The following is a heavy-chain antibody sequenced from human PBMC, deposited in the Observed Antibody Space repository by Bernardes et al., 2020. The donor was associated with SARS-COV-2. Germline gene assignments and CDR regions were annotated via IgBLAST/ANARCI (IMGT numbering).Heavy chain of an antibody. V-gene: IGHV5-51*01. CDR3: ARLSRGVPARYGMDV. J-gene: IGHJ6*02. Sequence: KVSCKASGYTFTSYWIGWVRQMPGKGLEWMGIIYPGDSDTRYSPSFQGQVTISADKSISTAYLQWSSLKASDTAMYYCARLSRGVPARYGMDVWGQGTTVTVSS. CDR1: GYTFTSYW. CDR2: IYPGDSDT. D-gene: IGHD2-2*01.